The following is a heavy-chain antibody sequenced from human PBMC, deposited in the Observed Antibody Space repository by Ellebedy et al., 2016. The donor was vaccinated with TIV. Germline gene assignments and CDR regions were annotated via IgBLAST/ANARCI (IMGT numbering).Heavy chain of an antibody. Sequence: MPSETLSLTCAVYAGSFSYYWTWIRQPPGKGLEWIGEIHHSGSSFYNPSLRSRVTLSLDTSKNQFSLRLNSVTAADTAVYYCARARETTSCDYWGQGTLVTVSS. V-gene: IGHV4-34*01. CDR2: IHHSGSS. CDR1: AGSFSYY. CDR3: ARARETTSCDY. J-gene: IGHJ4*02. D-gene: IGHD1-1*01.